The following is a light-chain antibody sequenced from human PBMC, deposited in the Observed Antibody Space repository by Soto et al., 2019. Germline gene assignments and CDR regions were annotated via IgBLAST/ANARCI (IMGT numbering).Light chain of an antibody. J-gene: IGKJ4*01. CDR1: QGVRSY. V-gene: IGKV1-9*01. CDR2: GAS. CDR3: QQYNNWPLT. Sequence: IHLTQSPSSLSASFGYRFTKTVRASQGVRSYLAWFQQRPGKAPKLLIFGASTLQNGVPARFSGGGFGTEFTLTITSLQPEDFAVYYCQQYNNWPLTFGGGTKVDI.